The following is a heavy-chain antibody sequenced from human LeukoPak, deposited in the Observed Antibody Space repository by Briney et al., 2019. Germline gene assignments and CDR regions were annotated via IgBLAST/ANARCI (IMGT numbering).Heavy chain of an antibody. V-gene: IGHV3-30-3*01. CDR3: ARTPFYDILTGYPTWGMDV. J-gene: IGHJ6*02. CDR1: GFTFSSYA. D-gene: IGHD3-9*01. CDR2: ISYDGSNK. Sequence: PGRSLRLSCAASGFTFSSYAMHWVRQAPGKGLEWVAVISYDGSNKYYADSVKGRFTISRDNSKNTLYLQMNSLRAEDTAVYYCARTPFYDILTGYPTWGMDVWGQGTTVTVSS.